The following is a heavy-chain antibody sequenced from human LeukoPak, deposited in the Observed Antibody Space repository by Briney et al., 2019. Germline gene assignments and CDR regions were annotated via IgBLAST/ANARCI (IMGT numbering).Heavy chain of an antibody. V-gene: IGHV3-7*01. CDR1: GFTFSNYW. D-gene: IGHD4/OR15-4a*01. J-gene: IGHJ6*03. CDR3: ARYGARAGRYYHMDV. Sequence: GGSLTLSCAAAGFTFSNYWMSGVRQAPGKGLEWVANTKHDEYEKYYVDSVEGGFTIYRDNAKNSLYLQMNYLRAEDTSDYFWARYGARAGRYYHMDVWGKGTPVTVSS. CDR2: TKHDEYEK.